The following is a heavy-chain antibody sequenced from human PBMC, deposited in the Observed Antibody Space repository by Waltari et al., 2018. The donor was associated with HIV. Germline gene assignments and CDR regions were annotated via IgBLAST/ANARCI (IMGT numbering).Heavy chain of an antibody. CDR3: ARGGSGSYLDAFDI. J-gene: IGHJ3*02. V-gene: IGHV4-59*01. CDR2: IYYSGST. Sequence: QVQLQESGPGLVKPSETLSLTCPVSGASFSSSYWSWIRQPPGKGLEWIGSIYYSGSTNYNPSLKSRVTISVDTSKNQFSLKLSSVTAADTAVYYCARGGSGSYLDAFDIWGQGTMVTVSS. CDR1: GASFSSSY. D-gene: IGHD1-26*01.